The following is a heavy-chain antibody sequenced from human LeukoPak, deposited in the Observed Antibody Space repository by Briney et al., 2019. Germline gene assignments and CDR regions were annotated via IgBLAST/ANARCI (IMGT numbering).Heavy chain of an antibody. J-gene: IGHJ4*02. Sequence: PSETLSLTCAVYGGSFSGYYWSWIRQPPGKGLEWIGEINHRGSTNYNPSLKSRVTISVDTSKNQFSLKLSSVTAADTAVYYCATKPAMVRGVIGTNWGQGTLVTVSS. D-gene: IGHD3-10*01. CDR1: GGSFSGYY. CDR3: ATKPAMVRGVIGTN. CDR2: INHRGST. V-gene: IGHV4-34*01.